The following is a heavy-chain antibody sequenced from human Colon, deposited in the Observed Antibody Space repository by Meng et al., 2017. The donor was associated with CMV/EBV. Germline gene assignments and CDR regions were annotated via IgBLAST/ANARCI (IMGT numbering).Heavy chain of an antibody. D-gene: IGHD4-17*01. CDR3: ARDLYMTTGITLFDY. CDR1: GFTFTRYS. CDR2: ISSTSAYI. V-gene: IGHV3-21*06. J-gene: IGHJ4*02. Sequence: GESLKISCAASGFTFTRYSINWVRQAPGKGLEWISSISSTSAYIYYADSVKGRFTISRDNPKNSLFLRMNSLRAEDTAVYYCARDLYMTTGITLFDYWGQGTLVTVSS.